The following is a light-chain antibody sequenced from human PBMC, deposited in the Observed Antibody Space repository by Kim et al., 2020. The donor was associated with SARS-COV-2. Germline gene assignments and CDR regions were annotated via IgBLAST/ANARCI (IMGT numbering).Light chain of an antibody. Sequence: DIQMTQSPSTLSASIGDRVTITCRASQSISSWLAWYQQKPGKAPKLLIYKASTLESGVPSRFSGSGTGTEFTLTISSLQPDDFATYHCQHYSSYPLTFGGGTKVDIK. J-gene: IGKJ4*01. CDR1: QSISSW. CDR3: QHYSSYPLT. CDR2: KAS. V-gene: IGKV1-5*03.